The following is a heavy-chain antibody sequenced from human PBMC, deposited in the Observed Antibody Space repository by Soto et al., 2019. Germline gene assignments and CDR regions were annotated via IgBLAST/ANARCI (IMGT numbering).Heavy chain of an antibody. Sequence: WASVKVSCKASGYIFTGYYIHWVRQAPGQGLEWMGWIDPNSGGTKYAPKFQGRVTVTRDTSITTAYMDLIRLTSDDTAVYYCAKGTVLGDYYYGPDVWGQGTMVTVSS. D-gene: IGHD6-6*01. CDR3: AKGTVLGDYYYGPDV. V-gene: IGHV1-2*02. CDR2: IDPNSGGT. J-gene: IGHJ6*02. CDR1: GYIFTGYY.